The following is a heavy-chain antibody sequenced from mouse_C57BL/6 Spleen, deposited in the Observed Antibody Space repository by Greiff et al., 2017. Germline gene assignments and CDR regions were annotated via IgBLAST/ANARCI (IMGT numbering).Heavy chain of an antibody. J-gene: IGHJ2*01. V-gene: IGHV1-80*01. D-gene: IGHD1-1*01. CDR2: IYPRAGST. CDR1: GYTFSSYG. CDR3: ARRRYDVDY. Sequence: VQLQQSGAELVKPGASVKLSCKASGYTFSSYGMNWVKQRPGKGLEWIGQIYPRAGSTNYNGKFKGKATLTVDTSSSTAYMQLRSLTSEDSAVYFCARRRYDVDYWGQGTTLTVSS.